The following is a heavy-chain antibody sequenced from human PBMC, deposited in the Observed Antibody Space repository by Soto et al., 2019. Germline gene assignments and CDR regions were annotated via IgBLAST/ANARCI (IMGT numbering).Heavy chain of an antibody. CDR2: IYHSGST. J-gene: IGHJ4*02. CDR1: GGSISTSNL. CDR3: ARSPRSIAAGGIDY. V-gene: IGHV4-4*02. Sequence: SETLSLTCAVSGGSISTSNLWTWVRQPPGKGPEWIGEIYHSGSTNYNPSLKSRVTISVDKSKNQFSLKLNSVTAADTAVYYCARSPRSIAAGGIDYWGQGFLVTVSS. D-gene: IGHD6-13*01.